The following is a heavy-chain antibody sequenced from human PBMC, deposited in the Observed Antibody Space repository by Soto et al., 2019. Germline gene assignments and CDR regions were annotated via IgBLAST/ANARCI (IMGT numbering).Heavy chain of an antibody. CDR2: IYYTGST. D-gene: IGHD3-16*01. Sequence: PSETLSLTCVVSGGSMSRGGQSWSWIRQPPGKGLEWLGFIYYTGSTYYNPSLKSRVTLSVDRSKNQFSLNLTSVTAADTAMYFCARAPPGPSPRWGVWGQGTTVTVSS. CDR1: GGSMSRGGQS. CDR3: ARAPPGPSPRWGV. V-gene: IGHV4-30-2*01. J-gene: IGHJ6*02.